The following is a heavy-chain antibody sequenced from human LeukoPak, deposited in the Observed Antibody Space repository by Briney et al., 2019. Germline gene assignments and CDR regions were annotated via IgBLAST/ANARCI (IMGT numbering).Heavy chain of an antibody. Sequence: SVTVSCTASGGTFSSYAISWVRQAPGQGLEWMGGIIPIFGTANYAQKFQGRVTITADESTSTAYMELSSLRSEDTAVYYCASPMVRGVIFEYFQHWGQGTLVTVSS. CDR2: IIPIFGTA. CDR3: ASPMVRGVIFEYFQH. V-gene: IGHV1-69*13. CDR1: GGTFSSYA. J-gene: IGHJ1*01. D-gene: IGHD3-10*01.